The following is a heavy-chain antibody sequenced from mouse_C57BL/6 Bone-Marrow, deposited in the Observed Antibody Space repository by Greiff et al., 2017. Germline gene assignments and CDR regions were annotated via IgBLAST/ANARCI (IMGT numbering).Heavy chain of an antibody. CDR1: GFSLTSYG. Sequence: QVQRQQSGPGLVAPSQSLSITCTVSGFSLTSYGVSWVRQPPGKGLEWLGVIWGDRSTNYPSALISRLSISKDNSKSQVVLNLNSMETDDTATYYCAKHHYYYGSSDYWGQGTTRTVSA. CDR3: AKHHYYYGSSDY. CDR2: IWGDRST. J-gene: IGHJ2*01. D-gene: IGHD1-1*01. V-gene: IGHV2-3*01.